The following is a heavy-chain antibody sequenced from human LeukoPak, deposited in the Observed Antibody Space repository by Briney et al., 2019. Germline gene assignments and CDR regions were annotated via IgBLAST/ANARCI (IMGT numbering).Heavy chain of an antibody. D-gene: IGHD1-14*01. Sequence: GGSLRLSCAASGFTFSGSTMYWVRQAPGRGLEWVGRIRTEAHSYATEYAASVKGRFTISRDDSENTAYLQMNSLKSEDTAVYYCTRLSVSNWFDPWGQGTLATVSS. CDR2: IRTEAHSYAT. CDR3: TRLSVSNWFDP. V-gene: IGHV3-73*01. CDR1: GFTFSGST. J-gene: IGHJ5*02.